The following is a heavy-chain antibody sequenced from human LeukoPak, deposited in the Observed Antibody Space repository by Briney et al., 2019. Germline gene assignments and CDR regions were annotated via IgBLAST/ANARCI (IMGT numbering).Heavy chain of an antibody. V-gene: IGHV4-4*07. D-gene: IGHD3-9*01. CDR2: IYDTGST. J-gene: IGHJ4*02. CDR1: GGSITSYY. Sequence: SETLSLTCTVSGGSITSYYWSWIRQPAGRGLEWIGRIYDTGSTQYNPSPKSRVTMSLDTAKNQFSLNLSSVTAADTAVYSCARDRLYDIVTGPFDYWGQGTLVTVSS. CDR3: ARDRLYDIVTGPFDY.